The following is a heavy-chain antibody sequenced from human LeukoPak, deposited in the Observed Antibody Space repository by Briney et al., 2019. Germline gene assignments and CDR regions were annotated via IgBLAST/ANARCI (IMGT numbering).Heavy chain of an antibody. CDR3: ARHDEGSGWYRSYIDL. CDR1: GVSISSYY. Sequence: SETLSLTCTVSGVSISSYYCSWIRQPPEKGLEWIGYISTSGSTYYSPSLKSRVTIVDRSKNQCSLNLSSVTAADTVVYYCARHDEGSGWYRSYIDLWGRGILVIVSS. V-gene: IGHV4-4*09. CDR2: ISTSGST. D-gene: IGHD6-19*01. J-gene: IGHJ2*01.